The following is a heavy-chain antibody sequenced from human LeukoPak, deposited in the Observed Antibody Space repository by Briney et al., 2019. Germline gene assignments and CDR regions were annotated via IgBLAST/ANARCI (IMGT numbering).Heavy chain of an antibody. V-gene: IGHV3-9*01. CDR2: ISWNGGSV. CDR3: AKSLTSSWLGLYDY. CDR1: GFTFDDYA. D-gene: IGHD6-13*01. Sequence: GGSLRLSCAASGFTFDDYALHWVRQAPGKGLEWVSGISWNGGSVGYAGSVKGRFILSRDNAKNSLYLQMNSLRPEDTGFYYCAKSLTSSWLGLYDYWGQGTLVTVSS. J-gene: IGHJ4*02.